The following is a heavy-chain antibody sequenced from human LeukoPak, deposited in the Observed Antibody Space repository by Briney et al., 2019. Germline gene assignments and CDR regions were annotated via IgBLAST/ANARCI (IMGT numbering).Heavy chain of an antibody. CDR3: ARDREMATIRAYWYFDL. D-gene: IGHD5-24*01. Sequence: SVKVSCKASGGTFSSYAISWVRQAPGQGLEWMGGIIPIFGTANYAQKFQGRVTITADESTSTAYMELSSLRSEDTAVYYCARDREMATIRAYWYFDLWGRGTLVTVSS. J-gene: IGHJ2*01. CDR1: GGTFSSYA. CDR2: IIPIFGTA. V-gene: IGHV1-69*13.